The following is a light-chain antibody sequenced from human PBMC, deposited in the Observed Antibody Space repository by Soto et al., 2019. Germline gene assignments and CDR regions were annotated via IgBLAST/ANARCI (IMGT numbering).Light chain of an antibody. J-gene: IGLJ1*01. CDR3: SSYAGSNEYV. V-gene: IGLV2-8*01. CDR1: SSDVGSYNY. CDR2: EVT. Sequence: QSVLTQPPSASGPPGQSVTISCTGTSSDVGSYNYVSWYQQHPGKAPKLMIYEVTKRPSGVPDRFSGSKSGNTASLTVSGLQAEDEADYYCSSYAGSNEYVFGTGTKLTVL.